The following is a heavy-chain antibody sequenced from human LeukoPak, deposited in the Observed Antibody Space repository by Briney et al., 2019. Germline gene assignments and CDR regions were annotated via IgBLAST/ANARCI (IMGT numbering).Heavy chain of an antibody. CDR3: ARGGYGSGSYYHGY. Sequence: PGGSLRLSCAASGFTVSSNYMSWVRQAPGKGLEWVSVIYSGGSTYYADSVKGRFTISRDNAKNSLYLQMNSLRAEDTAVYYCARGGYGSGSYYHGYWGQGTLVTVSS. D-gene: IGHD3-10*01. CDR1: GFTVSSNY. CDR2: IYSGGST. V-gene: IGHV3-53*01. J-gene: IGHJ4*02.